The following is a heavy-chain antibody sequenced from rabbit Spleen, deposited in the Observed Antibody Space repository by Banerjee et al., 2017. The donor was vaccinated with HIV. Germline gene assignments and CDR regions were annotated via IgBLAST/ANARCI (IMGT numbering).Heavy chain of an antibody. Sequence: QSLEESGGGLVKPGASLTLTCKASGFSFNSDYAMCWVRQAPGKGLEWIACVYAGSSGSTYSATWAKGRFTISKTSSTTVTLQMTSLTAADTATYFCARDTGTSFSTYGMDLWGPGTLVTVS. D-gene: IGHD8-1*01. CDR2: VYAGSSGST. V-gene: IGHV1S40*01. CDR1: GFSFNSDYA. CDR3: ARDTGTSFSTYGMDL. J-gene: IGHJ6*01.